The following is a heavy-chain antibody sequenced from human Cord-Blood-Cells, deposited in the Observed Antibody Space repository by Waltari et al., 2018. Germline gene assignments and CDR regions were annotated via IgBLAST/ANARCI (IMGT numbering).Heavy chain of an antibody. Sequence: QVPLVESGGGVVQPGRSLRLACAASGLASSRYGLHCVRQAPGKGLEWVAVIWYDGSNKDYADSVKGRFTISRDNSKNTLYLQMNSLRAEDTAMYYCAKDRGELGYSGYDPSFDYWGQGTLVTVSS. D-gene: IGHD5-12*01. CDR2: IWYDGSNK. V-gene: IGHV3-30*18. CDR1: GLASSRYG. J-gene: IGHJ4*02. CDR3: AKDRGELGYSGYDPSFDY.